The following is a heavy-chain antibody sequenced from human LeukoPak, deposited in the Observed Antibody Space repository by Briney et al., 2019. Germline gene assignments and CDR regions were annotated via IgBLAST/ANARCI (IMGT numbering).Heavy chain of an antibody. D-gene: IGHD3-10*01. CDR2: IYTSGST. CDR1: GGSITNYY. CDR3: ARVIQEDYYGSGSYIY. J-gene: IGHJ4*02. Sequence: SETLSLTCTVSGGSITNYYWSWIRQPAGKGLEWIGRIYTSGSTNYNPSLKSRVTISVDTSKNQFSLKLSSVTAADTAVYYCARVIQEDYYGSGSYIYWGQGTLVTVSS. V-gene: IGHV4-4*07.